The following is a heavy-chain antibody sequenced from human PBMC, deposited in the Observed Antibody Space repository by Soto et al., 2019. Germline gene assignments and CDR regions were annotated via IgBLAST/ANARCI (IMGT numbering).Heavy chain of an antibody. D-gene: IGHD4-17*01. V-gene: IGHV4-30-2*01. Sequence: PSETLSLPCAVSGGSISSGGYSWRWIRQPPGKGLEWIGYIYHRGSTYYNPSLKSRVTISVDRSKNQFSLKLSSVTAADTAVYYCARASTTVTTLDYWGQGTLVTVSS. CDR2: IYHRGST. J-gene: IGHJ4*02. CDR3: ARASTTVTTLDY. CDR1: GGSISSGGYS.